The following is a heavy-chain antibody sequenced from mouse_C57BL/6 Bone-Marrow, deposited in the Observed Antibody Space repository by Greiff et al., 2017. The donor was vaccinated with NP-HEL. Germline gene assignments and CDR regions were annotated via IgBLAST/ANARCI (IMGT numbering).Heavy chain of an antibody. CDR3: ARRVGSTHWYFDV. D-gene: IGHD1-1*01. CDR2: IHPNSGST. J-gene: IGHJ1*03. CDR1: GYTFTSYW. V-gene: IGHV1-64*01. Sequence: QVQLQQSGAELVKPGASVKLSCKASGYTFTSYWMHWVKQRPGQGLEWIGMIHPNSGSTNYNEKFKSKATLTVDKSSSTAYMQLSSLTSEDSAVYYCARRVGSTHWYFDVWGTGTTVTVSS.